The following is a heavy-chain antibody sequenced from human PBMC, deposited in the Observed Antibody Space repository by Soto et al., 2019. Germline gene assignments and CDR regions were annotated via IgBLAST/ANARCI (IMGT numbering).Heavy chain of an antibody. CDR3: ARRYSGYDDAFDI. J-gene: IGHJ3*02. CDR1: GYTFTRYG. V-gene: IGHV1-18*01. D-gene: IGHD5-12*01. CDR2: ISAYNGNT. Sequence: ASVKVSCKASGYTFTRYGISWVRQAPGQGLECMGWISAYNGNTDYAQKFQGRVTMTTDTSTSTAYMELRSLRFDDTAVYYCARRYSGYDDAFDIWGQGTMVTVSS.